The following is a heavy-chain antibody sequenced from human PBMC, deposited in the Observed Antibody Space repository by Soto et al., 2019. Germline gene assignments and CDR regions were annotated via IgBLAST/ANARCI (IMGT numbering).Heavy chain of an antibody. CDR2: INAGNGNT. V-gene: IGHV1-3*01. CDR1: GYTFTIYA. J-gene: IGHJ4*02. D-gene: IGHD1-20*01. CDR3: ARGITLPTPLDY. Sequence: ASVKVSCKASGYTFTIYAIHWVLQAPGQRLEWMGWINAGNGNTKYSQKFQGRVTITRDTSASTAYMELSSLRSEDTAVYYCARGITLPTPLDYWGQGTLVTVSS.